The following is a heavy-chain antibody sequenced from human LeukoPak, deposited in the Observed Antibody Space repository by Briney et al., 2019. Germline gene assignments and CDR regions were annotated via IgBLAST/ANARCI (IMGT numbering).Heavy chain of an antibody. CDR1: GYTFTGYY. J-gene: IGHJ6*02. V-gene: IGHV1-2*02. CDR2: INPNSGGT. CDR3: ARDAILTGYYAGPFYGMDV. D-gene: IGHD3-9*01. Sequence: ASVKVSCKASGYTFTGYYMHWVRQAPGQGLEWVGWINPNSGGTNYAQKFQDRVTMTRDTSISTAYMELSRLRSDDTAVFYCARDAILTGYYAGPFYGMDVWGRGTTVTVSS.